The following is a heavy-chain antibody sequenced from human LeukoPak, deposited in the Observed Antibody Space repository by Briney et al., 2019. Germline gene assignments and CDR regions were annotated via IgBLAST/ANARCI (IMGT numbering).Heavy chain of an antibody. Sequence: GGSLRLSCAASGFTFSSYGMHWVRQAPGKGLEWVAVIWYDGSNKYYADSVKGRFTISRDNSKNTLYLQMNSLRAEDTAVYYCARPRYYCDSSGYYAEYFQHWGQGTLVTVSS. CDR2: IWYDGSNK. CDR3: ARPRYYCDSSGYYAEYFQH. CDR1: GFTFSSYG. V-gene: IGHV3-33*01. J-gene: IGHJ1*01. D-gene: IGHD3-22*01.